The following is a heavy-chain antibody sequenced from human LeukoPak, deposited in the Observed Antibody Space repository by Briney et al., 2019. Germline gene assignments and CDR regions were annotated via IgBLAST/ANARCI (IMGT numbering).Heavy chain of an antibody. D-gene: IGHD6-13*01. CDR3: AGDLAAAHYYYYYSMDV. CDR1: GFTFSSHS. CDR2: ISGSSDYI. Sequence: GGSLRLSCAASGFTFSSHSMNWVRQAPGKGLGWVSSISGSSDYIYYADSVKGRFTISRDNAKNSLYLQMNSLRAEDTAVYYCAGDLAAAHYYYYYSMDVWGKGTTVTVSS. V-gene: IGHV3-21*06. J-gene: IGHJ6*03.